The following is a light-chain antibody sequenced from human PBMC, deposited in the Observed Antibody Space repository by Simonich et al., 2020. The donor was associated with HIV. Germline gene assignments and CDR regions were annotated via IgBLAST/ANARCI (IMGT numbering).Light chain of an antibody. CDR2: LGS. V-gene: IGKV2-28*01. CDR1: QSLLHSNGHNF. J-gene: IGKJ3*01. Sequence: DIVMTQSPLSLPVTTGEPASISCWSSQSLLHSNGHNFLDWYLKKPGQSPQLLIYLGSNRASGVPDRFSGSGSGTDFSLKISRVEAEDVGVYYCMQALQTPFTFGPGTKVDIK. CDR3: MQALQTPFT.